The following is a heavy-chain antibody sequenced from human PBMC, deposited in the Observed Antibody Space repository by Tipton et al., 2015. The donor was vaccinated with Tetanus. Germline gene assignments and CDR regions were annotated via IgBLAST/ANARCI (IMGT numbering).Heavy chain of an antibody. V-gene: IGHV4-39*07. Sequence: TLSLTCTVSGDSISSRNSYWGWIRQPPGKGLEWVGSIYYSGSTNYNPSLKGRVTMSVDTSRDQFSLKLKSVTAADTAVYYCARGRTLNDFWTDSGYYFDRWGQGTLVTVSS. D-gene: IGHD3/OR15-3a*01. J-gene: IGHJ4*02. CDR2: IYYSGST. CDR3: ARGRTLNDFWTDSGYYFDR. CDR1: GDSISSRNSY.